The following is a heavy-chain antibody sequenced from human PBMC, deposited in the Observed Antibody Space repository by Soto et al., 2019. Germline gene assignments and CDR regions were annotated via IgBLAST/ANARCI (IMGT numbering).Heavy chain of an antibody. J-gene: IGHJ4*02. D-gene: IGHD1-1*01. CDR3: ARVGGNWNDDYFDY. V-gene: IGHV1-8*01. CDR2: MNPNSGDT. CDR1: GYTFTNYD. Sequence: QVPLVQSGAEVKKPGASVKVSCQASGYTFTNYDINWVRQATGQGLEWMGWMNPNSGDTGYAQKFQGRVTMTRDTSIRTAYMELGSLKSDDTAVYYCARVGGNWNDDYFDYWGQGSLVTVSA.